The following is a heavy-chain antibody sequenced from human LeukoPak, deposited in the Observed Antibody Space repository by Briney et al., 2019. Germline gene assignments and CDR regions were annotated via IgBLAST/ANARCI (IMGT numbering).Heavy chain of an antibody. V-gene: IGHV5-51*01. Sequence: GESLKISCRGSGYIFTTLWIGWVRQMPGKGLEWMGIIYPGDSDTRYRTSFQGQVTISADKSISTAYLQWSSLKASDTAMYYCARGPARVAGTNFDLWGRGALVTVSS. CDR2: IYPGDSDT. D-gene: IGHD6-19*01. J-gene: IGHJ2*01. CDR1: GYIFTTLW. CDR3: ARGPARVAGTNFDL.